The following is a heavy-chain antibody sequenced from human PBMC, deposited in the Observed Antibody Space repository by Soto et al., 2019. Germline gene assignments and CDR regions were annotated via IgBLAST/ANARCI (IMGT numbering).Heavy chain of an antibody. Sequence: QVQLVQSGAEVKKPGSSVKVSCKVSGGTLSTNTISWVRQAPGQGLEWMGGIMPIFGSANYAQKFQGRVTITADEYTRTVYMELSRLRSEDTAVYYCARQFDSDTSGYYYAYWGQGTLVTVSS. J-gene: IGHJ4*02. CDR2: IMPIFGSA. D-gene: IGHD3-22*01. CDR3: ARQFDSDTSGYYYAY. CDR1: GGTLSTNT. V-gene: IGHV1-69*01.